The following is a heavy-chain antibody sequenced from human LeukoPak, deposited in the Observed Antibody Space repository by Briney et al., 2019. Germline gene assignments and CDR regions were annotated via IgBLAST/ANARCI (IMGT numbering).Heavy chain of an antibody. CDR2: MNPNSGNT. J-gene: IGHJ5*02. V-gene: IGHV1-8*01. D-gene: IGHD3-22*01. CDR3: ASRSSYYYDRNGYLGNWFDP. Sequence: ASVKVSCKDSGYTFASYDINWVRQATGQGLEWMGWMNPNSGNTGYAQKFQGRVTMTRNTSISTAYMELSSLRSEDTAMYYCASRSSYYYDRNGYLGNWFDPWGQGTLVTVSS. CDR1: GYTFASYD.